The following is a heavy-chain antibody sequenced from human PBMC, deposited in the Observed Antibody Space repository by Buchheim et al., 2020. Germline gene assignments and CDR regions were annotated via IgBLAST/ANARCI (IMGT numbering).Heavy chain of an antibody. Sequence: EVQLVESGGGLVKPGGSLRLSCAASGFTFSSYSMNWVRQAPGKGLEWVSSISSSSSYIYYADSVKGRFTISRDNAKNSLYLQMNSLRAEDTAVYYCARDPRWSIQDYDSSGDTKAGDYWGQGTL. CDR2: ISSSSSYI. D-gene: IGHD3-22*01. V-gene: IGHV3-21*01. CDR3: ARDPRWSIQDYDSSGDTKAGDY. J-gene: IGHJ4*02. CDR1: GFTFSSYS.